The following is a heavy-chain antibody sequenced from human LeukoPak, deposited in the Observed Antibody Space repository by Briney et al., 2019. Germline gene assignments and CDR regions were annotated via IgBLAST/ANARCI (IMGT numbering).Heavy chain of an antibody. V-gene: IGHV3-23*01. CDR2: ITGSGNST. D-gene: IGHD2-2*01. Sequence: GGSLRLSCAASGFTFYTYAMTWVRQAPGKGVEWVSGITGSGNSTYYADSVKGRFAISRDNSKNTLYLQMNSLRAEDTAVYYCAKTRVPAAIGVWFDPWGQGTLVTVSS. J-gene: IGHJ5*02. CDR3: AKTRVPAAIGVWFDP. CDR1: GFTFYTYA.